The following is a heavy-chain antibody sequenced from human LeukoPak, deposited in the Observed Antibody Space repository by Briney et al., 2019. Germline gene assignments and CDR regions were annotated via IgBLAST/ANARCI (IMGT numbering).Heavy chain of an antibody. Sequence: GGSLRLSCAASGFTFNSYAMSWVRQAPGKGLEWVSSIKSSGGSTCYADSVKGRFTISRDNSKNTLYLQMNSLRAEDTAVYYCAKDSTSSADYYFDYWGQGTLVTVSS. V-gene: IGHV3-23*01. CDR3: AKDSTSSADYYFDY. CDR1: GFTFNSYA. J-gene: IGHJ4*02. CDR2: IKSSGGST.